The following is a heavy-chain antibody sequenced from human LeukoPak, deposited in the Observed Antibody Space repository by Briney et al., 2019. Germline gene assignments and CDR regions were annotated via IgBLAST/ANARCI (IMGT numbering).Heavy chain of an antibody. CDR3: ARLYCSGGSCYGAFDI. CDR1: GGSITSHY. J-gene: IGHJ3*02. Sequence: SETLSLTCTVSGGSITSHYWSWVRQPPGKGLEWIAYLFDSVRTKDNPSLKSRLTLSADTSKNQFSLKLNSVTAADTAVYYCARLYCSGGSCYGAFDIWGQGTMVTVSS. V-gene: IGHV4-59*08. D-gene: IGHD2-15*01. CDR2: LFDSVRT.